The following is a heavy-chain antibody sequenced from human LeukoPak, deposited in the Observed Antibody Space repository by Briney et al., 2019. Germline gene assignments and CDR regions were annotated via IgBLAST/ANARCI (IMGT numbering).Heavy chain of an antibody. D-gene: IGHD2-21*02. CDR3: ARGWGPAYCGGDCHRHFDY. J-gene: IGHJ4*02. CDR2: IYNSGST. CDR1: GGSISSGGYS. Sequence: SETLSLTCAVSGGSISSGGYSWNWIRQPPGKGLEWIGYIYNSGSTSYNPSLKSRVSLSVDTSKNLFSLTLNSMTAADTAVYYCARGWGPAYCGGDCHRHFDYWGQGTLVTVSS. V-gene: IGHV4-30-4*07.